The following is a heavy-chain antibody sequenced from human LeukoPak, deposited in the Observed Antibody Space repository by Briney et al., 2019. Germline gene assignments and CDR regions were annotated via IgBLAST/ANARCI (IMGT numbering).Heavy chain of an antibody. D-gene: IGHD6-13*01. CDR2: INHSRNT. V-gene: IGHV4-34*01. CDR3: ARVRAAAGFFDWFDP. J-gene: IGHJ5*02. CDR1: GGSFSGYY. Sequence: SETLSLTCAVSGGSFSGYYWSWIRQPPGKGLEWIGEINHSRNTNYNPSLKSRVTISLDTSKNQFSLKLSSVTPEDTAVYYCARVRAAAGFFDWFDPWGQGTLVTVSS.